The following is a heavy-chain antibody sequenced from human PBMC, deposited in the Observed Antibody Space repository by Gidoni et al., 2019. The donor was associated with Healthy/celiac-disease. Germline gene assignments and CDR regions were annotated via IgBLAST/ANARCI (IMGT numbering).Heavy chain of an antibody. CDR3: ARSRGYMPFDY. CDR2: ISSSSSYI. Sequence: AASRFTFSSYSMHWVRLAPGKGLEWVSSISSSSSYIYYADSVKGRFTISRDNAKNSLYLQMNSLRAEDTAGYYCARSRGYMPFDYWGQGTLVTVSS. D-gene: IGHD5-12*01. V-gene: IGHV3-21*01. CDR1: RFTFSSYS. J-gene: IGHJ4*02.